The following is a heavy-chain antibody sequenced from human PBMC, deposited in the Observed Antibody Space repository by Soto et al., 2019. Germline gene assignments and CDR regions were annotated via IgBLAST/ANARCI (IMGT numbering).Heavy chain of an antibody. V-gene: IGHV1-18*01. J-gene: IGHJ3*02. CDR2: ISAYNGNT. D-gene: IGHD1-7*01. CDR3: ASAGPGAKITGSTFVRVLAHVFDI. CDR1: GYTFTSYG. Sequence: VASVKVSCKASGYTFTSYGISWVRQAPGQGLEWMGWISAYNGNTNYAQKLQGRVTMTTDTSTSTAYMELRSLRSDDTAVYYCASAGPGAKITGSTFVRVLAHVFDIWGQGTMVTVSS.